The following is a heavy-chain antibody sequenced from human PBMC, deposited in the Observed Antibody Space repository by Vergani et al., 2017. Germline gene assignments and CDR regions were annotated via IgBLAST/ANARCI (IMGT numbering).Heavy chain of an antibody. J-gene: IGHJ4*02. D-gene: IGHD7-27*01. V-gene: IGHV2-5*02. CDR1: GFSLSTSGVG. Sequence: QITLKESGPTLVKPTQTLTLTCTFSGFSLSTSGVGVGWIRQPPGKALEWLALIYWDDDKRYSPSLKSRLTITKDTSKNQVVLTMTNTDPVDTATYYCARYRWGRPFRYWGQGTLVTVSS. CDR3: ARYRWGRPFRY. CDR2: IYWDDDK.